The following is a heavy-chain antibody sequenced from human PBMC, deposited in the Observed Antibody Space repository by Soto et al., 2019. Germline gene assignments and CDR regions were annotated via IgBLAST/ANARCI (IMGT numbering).Heavy chain of an antibody. J-gene: IGHJ4*02. CDR2: IYYSGST. V-gene: IGHV4-31*03. CDR3: ARIHGVAVAGNFDY. CDR1: GGSISSGGYY. Sequence: QVQLQESGPGLVKPSQTLSLTCTVSGGSISSGGYYWSWIRQHPGKGLEWIGYIYYSGSTYYNPSLKSRVTISVDTSKNQFSLKLSSVTAADTAVYYCARIHGVAVAGNFDYWGQGTLVTVSS. D-gene: IGHD6-19*01.